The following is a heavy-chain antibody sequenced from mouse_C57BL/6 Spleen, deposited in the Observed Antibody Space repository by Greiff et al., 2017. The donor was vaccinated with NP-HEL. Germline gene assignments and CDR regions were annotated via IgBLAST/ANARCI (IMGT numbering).Heavy chain of an antibody. J-gene: IGHJ3*01. CDR2: IYPGDGDT. CDR1: GYAFSSSW. V-gene: IGHV1-82*01. CDR3: ARSYYYGTRPSFAY. Sequence: VKLQESGPELVKPGASVKISCKASGYAFSSSWMNWVKQRPGKGLEWIGRIYPGDGDTNYNGKFKGKATLTADKSSSTAYMQLSSLTSEDSAVYFGARSYYYGTRPSFAYWGQGTLVTVSA. D-gene: IGHD1-1*01.